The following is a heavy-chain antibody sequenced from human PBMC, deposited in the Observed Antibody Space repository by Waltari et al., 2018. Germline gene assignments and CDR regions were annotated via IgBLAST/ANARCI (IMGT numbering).Heavy chain of an antibody. J-gene: IGHJ4*02. CDR1: GGSISSHY. D-gene: IGHD2-21*01. CDR2: IYYSGST. CDR3: AIAYCGGDCYPTTFDY. V-gene: IGHV4-59*11. Sequence: QVQLQESGPGLVKPSETLSLICTVSGGSISSHYWSWIRQPPGKGLEWIGYIYYSGSTNYNPSLKSRVTISVDTSKNQFSLKLSSVTAADTAVYYCAIAYCGGDCYPTTFDYWGQGTLVTVSS.